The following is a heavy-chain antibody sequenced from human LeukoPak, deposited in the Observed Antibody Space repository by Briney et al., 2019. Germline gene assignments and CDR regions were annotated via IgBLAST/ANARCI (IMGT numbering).Heavy chain of an antibody. CDR2: IPYDGSNT. D-gene: IGHD4-23*01. Sequence: RGSLRLSCAASGFSFSSYGMHWVRQAPGKGLEWVAVIPYDGSNTYYADSVKGRFTISRDNSKNTLYLQMNSLRVEDSAVYYCAKNTKPTLVTPDFWGQGTLVTVSS. V-gene: IGHV3-30*18. CDR3: AKNTKPTLVTPDF. J-gene: IGHJ4*02. CDR1: GFSFSSYG.